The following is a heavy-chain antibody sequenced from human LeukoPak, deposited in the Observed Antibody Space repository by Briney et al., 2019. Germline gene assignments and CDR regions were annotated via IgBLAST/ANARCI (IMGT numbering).Heavy chain of an antibody. J-gene: IGHJ4*02. CDR3: ARGVPGIQVWLRKGRFDD. D-gene: IGHD5-18*01. Sequence: PSETLSLTCAVYGGFFSVYYWRWIRPPPEKGREWIGEINHSGSTKYNPSLKSRVTISVDTSKNQFSLKLSSVTAADTAVYYCARGVPGIQVWLRKGRFDDWGQGTLVTVS. V-gene: IGHV4-34*01. CDR2: INHSGST. CDR1: GGFFSVYY.